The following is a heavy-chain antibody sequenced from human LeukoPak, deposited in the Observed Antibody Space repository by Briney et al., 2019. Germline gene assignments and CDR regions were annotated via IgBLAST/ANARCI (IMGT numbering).Heavy chain of an antibody. CDR3: ARDVAAVDTAMVDY. CDR1: GFTFSSYW. V-gene: IGHV3-21*01. Sequence: GGSLRLSCAASGFTFSSYWMSWVRQAPGKGLEWVSSISSSSSYIYYADSVKGRFTISRDNAKNSLYLQMNSLRAEDTAVYYCARDVAAVDTAMVDYWGQGTLVTVSS. D-gene: IGHD5-18*01. CDR2: ISSSSSYI. J-gene: IGHJ4*02.